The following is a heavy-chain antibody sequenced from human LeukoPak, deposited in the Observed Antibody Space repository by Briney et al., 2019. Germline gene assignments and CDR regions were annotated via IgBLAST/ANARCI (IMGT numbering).Heavy chain of an antibody. CDR3: ARVYSSGWSY. D-gene: IGHD6-19*01. CDR1: GFTFSRYW. J-gene: IGHJ4*02. Sequence: GGSLRLSCAASGFTFSRYWMNWVRQAPGKGLEWVSYISSSGSTIYYADSVKGRFTISRDNAKKSLYLQMNSLRAEDTAVYYCARVYSSGWSYWGQGTLVTVSS. CDR2: ISSSGSTI. V-gene: IGHV3-48*03.